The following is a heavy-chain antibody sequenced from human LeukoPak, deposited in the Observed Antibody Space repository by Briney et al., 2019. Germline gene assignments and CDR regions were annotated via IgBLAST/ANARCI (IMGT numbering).Heavy chain of an antibody. CDR2: ISSKAYGGTT. V-gene: IGHV3-49*04. CDR1: GFTFGDYA. Sequence: PGRSLRLSCTASGFTFGDYAMSWVRQAPGKGLGWVGFISSKAYGGTTEYAASVKGRFTISRDDSKSTDYLQMNSLKTEDTAVYYCTRVVEYYYDSSGYFHDPDAFDSGGQGTMVTVSS. CDR3: TRVVEYYYDSSGYFHDPDAFDS. D-gene: IGHD3-22*01. J-gene: IGHJ3*02.